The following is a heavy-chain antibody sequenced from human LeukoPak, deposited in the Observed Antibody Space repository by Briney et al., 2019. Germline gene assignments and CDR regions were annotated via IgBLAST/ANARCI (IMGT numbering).Heavy chain of an antibody. Sequence: ASVKVSCKASGYTFTSYYMRWVRQAPGQGLEWMGIINPSGGSTSYAQKFQGRVTMTRDMSTSTVYMELSSLRSEDTAMYYCAREDSGYVTFDYWGQGTLVTVSS. CDR2: INPSGGST. D-gene: IGHD5-12*01. J-gene: IGHJ4*02. CDR3: AREDSGYVTFDY. V-gene: IGHV1-46*01. CDR1: GYTFTSYY.